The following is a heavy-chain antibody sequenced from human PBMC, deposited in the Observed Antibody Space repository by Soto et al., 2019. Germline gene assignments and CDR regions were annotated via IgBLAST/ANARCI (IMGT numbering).Heavy chain of an antibody. D-gene: IGHD3-3*01. V-gene: IGHV4-34*01. CDR1: GGSFSGYY. CDR2: INHSGST. Sequence: LSLTCAVYGGSFSGYYWSWIRQPPGKGLEWIGEINHSGSTNYNPSLKSRVTISVDTSKNQFSLKLSSVTAADTAVYYCARRREYYDFWSGPRRSFDYWGQGTLVTVSS. J-gene: IGHJ4*02. CDR3: ARRREYYDFWSGPRRSFDY.